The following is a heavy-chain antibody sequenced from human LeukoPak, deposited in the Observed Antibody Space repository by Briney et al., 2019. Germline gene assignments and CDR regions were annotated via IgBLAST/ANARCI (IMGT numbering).Heavy chain of an antibody. V-gene: IGHV3-7*01. CDR1: GFTFSRCW. CDR3: ARDYSRLPAVSLGY. J-gene: IGHJ4*02. Sequence: GGSLRLSCAASGFTFSRCWMSWVRQAPGKGLEWVASIKQDGSEKNYVDSAKGRFTISRDNAENSLFLQMNSLRAEDTALYYCARDYSRLPAVSLGYWGQGTLVTVSS. D-gene: IGHD2-2*01. CDR2: IKQDGSEK.